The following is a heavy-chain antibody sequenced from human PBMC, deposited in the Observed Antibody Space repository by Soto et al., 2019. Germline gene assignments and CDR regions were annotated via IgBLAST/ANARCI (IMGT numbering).Heavy chain of an antibody. V-gene: IGHV1-69*13. CDR3: ARDQMITFGGVIVPVGFDY. Sequence: GASVKLSCKASGGTFSSYAISWVRHAPGEGLEWMGGIIPIFGTANYAQKFQGRVTITADESTSTAYMELSSLRSEDTAVYYCARDQMITFGGVIVPVGFDYWGQGTLVTVSS. D-gene: IGHD3-16*02. CDR1: GGTFSSYA. J-gene: IGHJ4*02. CDR2: IIPIFGTA.